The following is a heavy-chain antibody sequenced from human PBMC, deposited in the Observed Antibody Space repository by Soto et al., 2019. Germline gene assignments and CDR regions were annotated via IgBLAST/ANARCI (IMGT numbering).Heavy chain of an antibody. D-gene: IGHD3-16*01. CDR1: GFTFSTYG. Sequence: SLRLSCAASGFTFSTYGIHWVRQAPGKGLEWVAVISYDGSNKYYADSVKGRFTISRDNSKNTLYLQMNSLRAEDTAVYYCAKDWGRPGGSDYWGQGTLLALSS. CDR3: AKDWGRPGGSDY. J-gene: IGHJ4*02. CDR2: ISYDGSNK. V-gene: IGHV3-30*18.